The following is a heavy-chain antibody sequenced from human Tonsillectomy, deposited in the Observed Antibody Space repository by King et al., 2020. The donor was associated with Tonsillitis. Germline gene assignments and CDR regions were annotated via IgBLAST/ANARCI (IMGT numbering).Heavy chain of an antibody. CDR3: ARDSCGGDCYFDY. D-gene: IGHD2-21*01. CDR2: IYTSGST. CDR1: GGSISSGSSY. J-gene: IGHJ4*02. V-gene: IGHV4-61*02. Sequence: QLSESGPGLVKPSQTLSLTCTVSGGSISSGSSYWSWIRQPAGKGLEWIRRIYTSGSTNYNPSLKSRVTMSVDTSKNQFSLKLSSVTAADTAVYYCARDSCGGDCYFDYWGQVTLVTVSS.